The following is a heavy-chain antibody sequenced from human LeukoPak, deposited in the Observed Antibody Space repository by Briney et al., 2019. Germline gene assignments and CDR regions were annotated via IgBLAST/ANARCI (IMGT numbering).Heavy chain of an antibody. CDR1: GYTFTSYG. D-gene: IGHD2-2*01. CDR3: ARANEVPAARTSY. J-gene: IGHJ4*02. Sequence: SVKVSCKASGYTFTSYGISWVRQAPGQGLEWMGRIIPILGIANYAQKFQGRVTITADKSTSTAYMELSSLRSEDTAVYYCARANEVPAARTSYWGQGTLVTVSS. CDR2: IIPILGIA. V-gene: IGHV1-69*04.